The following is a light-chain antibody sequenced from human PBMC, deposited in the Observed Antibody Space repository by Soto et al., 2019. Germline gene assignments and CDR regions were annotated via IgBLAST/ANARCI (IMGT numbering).Light chain of an antibody. V-gene: IGKV3-11*01. Sequence: EIVLTQSPATLSLSPGERATLSCRVSQSISTYLAWYQQKPGQAPRLLIYDGSNRATGTPARFSGNGYGTDFTLTVSRLEPEDFAVYYCQQRNDWLWTFGQGTKVQLK. CDR1: QSISTY. CDR3: QQRNDWLWT. J-gene: IGKJ1*01. CDR2: DGS.